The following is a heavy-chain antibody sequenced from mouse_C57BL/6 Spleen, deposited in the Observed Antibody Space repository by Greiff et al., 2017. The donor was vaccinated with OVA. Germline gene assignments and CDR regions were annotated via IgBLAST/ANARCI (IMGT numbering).Heavy chain of an antibody. Sequence: VQLQQSGPGLVKPSQSLSLTCSVTGYSITSGYYWNWIRQFPGNKLEWMGYISYDGSNNYNPSLKNRISITRDTSKNQFFLKLNSVTTEDTATYYCARENRLYYFDYWGQGTTLTVSS. CDR3: ARENRLYYFDY. CDR2: ISYDGSN. D-gene: IGHD1-2*01. V-gene: IGHV3-6*01. CDR1: GYSITSGYY. J-gene: IGHJ2*01.